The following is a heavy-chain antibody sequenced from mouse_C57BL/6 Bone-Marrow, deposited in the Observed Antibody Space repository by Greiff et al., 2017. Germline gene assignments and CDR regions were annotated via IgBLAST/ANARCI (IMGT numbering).Heavy chain of an antibody. D-gene: IGHD2-3*01. V-gene: IGHV1-81*01. CDR1: GYTFTSYG. CDR2: IYPRSGNT. Sequence: QVQLQQSGAELVRPGASVKLSCKASGYTFTSYGISWVKQRPGQGLEWIGEIYPRSGNTYYNEKFKGKATLTANTSSSTAYMELRSLTSEDSAVYSGASLYDGYSAWFAYWGRGTLVTVSA. CDR3: ASLYDGYSAWFAY. J-gene: IGHJ3*01.